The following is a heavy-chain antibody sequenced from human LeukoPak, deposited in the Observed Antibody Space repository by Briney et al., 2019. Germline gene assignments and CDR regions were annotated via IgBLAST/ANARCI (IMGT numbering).Heavy chain of an antibody. V-gene: IGHV3-23*01. CDR1: GFTFSSYD. CDR3: AKPSSGNYPPTGY. D-gene: IGHD1-26*01. CDR2: ISGSGDRT. Sequence: PGGSLRLSCAASGFTFSSYDVSWVRQPPGKGLEWVSAISGSGDRTHYADSVKGRFTNSRDNSKNTLYLQINSLRAEDTAVYYCAKPSSGNYPPTGYWGQGTLVTVSS. J-gene: IGHJ4*02.